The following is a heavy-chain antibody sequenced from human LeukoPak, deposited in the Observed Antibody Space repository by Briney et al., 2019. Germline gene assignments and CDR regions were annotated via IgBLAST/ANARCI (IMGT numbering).Heavy chain of an antibody. CDR3: ARDRATRKFDYYYGMDV. V-gene: IGHV3-21*01. J-gene: IGHJ6*02. Sequence: GALRLSCAASGFTFSSYSMNWVRQAPGKRLEWVSSISSGSYIYYADSVKGRFTISRDNAKNSLYLQMNSLRAEDTAVYYCARDRATRKFDYYYGMDVWGQGTTVTVSS. CDR2: ISSGSYI. CDR1: GFTFSSYS.